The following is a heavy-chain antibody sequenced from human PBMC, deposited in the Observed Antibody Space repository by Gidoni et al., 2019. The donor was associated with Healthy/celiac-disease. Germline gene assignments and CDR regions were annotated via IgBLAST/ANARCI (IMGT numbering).Heavy chain of an antibody. V-gene: IGHV4-34*01. D-gene: IGHD6-19*01. CDR1: GGSFSGYY. J-gene: IGHJ4*02. CDR2: INHSGST. Sequence: QVQLQQWGAGLLKPSETLSLTCAVYGGSFSGYYWSWIRQPPGKGLEWIGEINHSGSTNYNPSLKSRVTISVDTSKNQFSLKLSSVTAADTAVYYCARSAGKSSAAFDYWGQGTLVTVSS. CDR3: ARSAGKSSAAFDY.